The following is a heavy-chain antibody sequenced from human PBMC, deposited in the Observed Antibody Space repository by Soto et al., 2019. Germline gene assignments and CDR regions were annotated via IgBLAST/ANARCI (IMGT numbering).Heavy chain of an antibody. Sequence: QVPLVESGGGVVQPGRSLRLSCSTSGFSFITYTMHWVRQAPGKGLEWVAIISSDGSHQYYADSVKGRFTISRDNSRNTLYLQMNSLKAEDTAVYYCARAPYGGHVGRFDSWGQGALVTVSS. CDR3: ARAPYGGHVGRFDS. CDR1: GFSFITYT. V-gene: IGHV3-30*04. CDR2: ISSDGSHQ. D-gene: IGHD5-12*01. J-gene: IGHJ4*02.